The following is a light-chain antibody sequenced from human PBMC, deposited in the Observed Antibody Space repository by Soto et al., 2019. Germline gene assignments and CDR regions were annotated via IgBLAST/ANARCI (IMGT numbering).Light chain of an antibody. CDR2: GAT. J-gene: IGKJ4*01. V-gene: IGKV1-16*01. CDR1: EGINIY. CDR3: QQYQRYPPS. Sequence: DIPMTQSPPSLSASVGDRVTIICRASEGINIYLAWFQQKQGKAPKSLTYGATSLQRGVPSRFSGSRCDTGFILTISSLQPKDIATFYFQQYQRYPPSFRRGTKVEIK.